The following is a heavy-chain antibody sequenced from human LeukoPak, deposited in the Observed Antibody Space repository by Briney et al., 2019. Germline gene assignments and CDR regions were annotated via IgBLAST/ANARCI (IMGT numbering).Heavy chain of an antibody. CDR1: GFTFSSYG. J-gene: IGHJ6*04. CDR2: ISYDGSNK. V-gene: IGHV3-30*18. Sequence: GGSLRLSCAASGFTFSSYGMHWVRQAPGKGLEWVAVISYDGSNKYYADSVKGRFTISRDNSKNTLYLQMNSLRAEDTAVYYCAEDRRMGIAEDYYYGMDVWGKGTTVTVSS. D-gene: IGHD6-13*01. CDR3: AEDRRMGIAEDYYYGMDV.